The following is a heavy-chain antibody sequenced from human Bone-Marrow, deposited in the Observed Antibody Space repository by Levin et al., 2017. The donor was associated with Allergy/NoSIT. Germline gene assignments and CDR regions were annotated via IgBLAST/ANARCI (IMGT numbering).Heavy chain of an antibody. CDR3: ARIDSSDVY. Sequence: EASVKVSCKASGYTFSAYYLHWVRQAPGQGLEWMGRINPNSGATRLAQKFQGRVSLTGDTSVSTAYMELSGLTSDDAAVYYCARIDSSDVYWGQGTLVTVSS. CDR1: GYTFSAYY. J-gene: IGHJ4*02. CDR2: INPNSGAT. D-gene: IGHD3-22*01. V-gene: IGHV1-2*06.